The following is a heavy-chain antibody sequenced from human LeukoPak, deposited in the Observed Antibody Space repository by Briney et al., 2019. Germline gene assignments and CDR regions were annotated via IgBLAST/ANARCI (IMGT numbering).Heavy chain of an antibody. J-gene: IGHJ4*02. D-gene: IGHD5-12*01. CDR3: AAWTDRGYSY. CDR1: GFTFSRSW. CDR2: INPDGDGM. V-gene: IGHV3-7*01. Sequence: GGSLRLSCTASGFTFSRSWMNWIRQAPGKGLEWVANINPDGDGMRFVDSVKGRFTMSRDNAQSSLHLQMNSLRVEDTAFYYCAAWTDRGYSYWGQGVLVTVSS.